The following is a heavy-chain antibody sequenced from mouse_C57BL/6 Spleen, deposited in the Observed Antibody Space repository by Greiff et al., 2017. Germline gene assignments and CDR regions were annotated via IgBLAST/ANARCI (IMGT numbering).Heavy chain of an antibody. V-gene: IGHV1-52*01. CDR2: IDPSDSET. Sequence: VQLQQPGAELVRPGSSVKLSCKASGYTFTSYSMHWVKQRPIQGLEWIGNIDPSDSETHYNQKFKDKATLTVAKSSSTAYMQLSSLTSTDSAVYFCASYGCYAMDYWGQGTSVTVSS. J-gene: IGHJ4*01. CDR3: ASYGCYAMDY. D-gene: IGHD1-1*01. CDR1: GYTFTSYS.